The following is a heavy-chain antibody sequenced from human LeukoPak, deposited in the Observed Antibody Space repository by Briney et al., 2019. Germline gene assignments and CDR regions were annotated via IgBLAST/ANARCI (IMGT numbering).Heavy chain of an antibody. D-gene: IGHD4-23*01. CDR3: ARYRGNSDAFDI. J-gene: IGHJ3*02. V-gene: IGHV4-59*08. CDR2: IYYSGST. Sequence: SETLSLTCTVSGGSISNYYWSWIRQPPGKGLEWIGYIYYSGSTNYNPSLKSRVTISVDTSKYRFSLRLSSVTAADTAVYYCARYRGNSDAFDIWGQGTMVTVSS. CDR1: GGSISNYY.